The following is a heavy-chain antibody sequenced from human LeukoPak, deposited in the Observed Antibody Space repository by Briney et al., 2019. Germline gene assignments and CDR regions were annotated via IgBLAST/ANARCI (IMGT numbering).Heavy chain of an antibody. CDR1: GGSISSGGYY. CDR2: IYYSGST. Sequence: SETLSLTCTVSGGSISSGGYYWSWIRQHPGKGLEWIGYIYYSGSTYYNPSLKSRVTISVDTSKNQFSLKLSSVTAADTAVYYYARATYYYDSSGHYNGAFDIWGQGTMVTVSS. D-gene: IGHD3-22*01. V-gene: IGHV4-31*03. CDR3: ARATYYYDSSGHYNGAFDI. J-gene: IGHJ3*02.